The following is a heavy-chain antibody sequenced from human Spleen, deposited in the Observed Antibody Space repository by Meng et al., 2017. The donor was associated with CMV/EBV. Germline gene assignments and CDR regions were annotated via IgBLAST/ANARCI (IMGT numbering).Heavy chain of an antibody. D-gene: IGHD1-7*01. J-gene: IGHJ6*02. V-gene: IGHV4-39*07. CDR2: IYYSGST. CDR1: GGSISSYY. Sequence: SETLSLTCTVSGGSISSYYWSWIRQPPGKGLEWIGSIYYSGSTYYNPSLKSRVTISVDTSKNQFSLKLSSVTAADTAVYYCARNWNYGSGYYYGMDVWGQGTTVTVSS. CDR3: ARNWNYGSGYYYGMDV.